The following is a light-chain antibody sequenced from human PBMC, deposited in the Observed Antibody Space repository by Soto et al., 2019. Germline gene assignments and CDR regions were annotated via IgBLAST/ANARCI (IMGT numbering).Light chain of an antibody. V-gene: IGKV3-15*01. J-gene: IGKJ1*01. CDR3: HHYDNWPPCT. CDR1: QRGGRN. CDR2: GTS. Sequence: EGGRTQSPVTLSVSPGDPATLSCRFSQRGGRNFAWYQHQPGQAPRLLLYGTSTRATGIPTRFSGSGSGTEFTLTISSLQSEDFALDYCHHYDNWPPCTFGQGTKVDIK.